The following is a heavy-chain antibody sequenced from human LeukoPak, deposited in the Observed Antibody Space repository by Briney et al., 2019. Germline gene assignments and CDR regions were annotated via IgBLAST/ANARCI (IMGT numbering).Heavy chain of an antibody. CDR3: ARDGSLGYCSSTSCYHI. V-gene: IGHV3-48*01. D-gene: IGHD2-2*01. J-gene: IGHJ3*02. CDR1: GFTFSSYS. Sequence: GGSLRLSCAASGFTFSSYSMNWVRQAPGKGLEWVSYISSSSSTIYYADSVKGRFTISRDNAKNSLYLQMNSLRAEDTAVYYCARDGSLGYCSSTSCYHIWGQGTMVTVSS. CDR2: ISSSSSTI.